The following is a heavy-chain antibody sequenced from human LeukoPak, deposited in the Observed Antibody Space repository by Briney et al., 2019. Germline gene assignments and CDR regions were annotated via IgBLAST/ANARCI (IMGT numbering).Heavy chain of an antibody. CDR2: IYSSDTT. D-gene: IGHD3-10*01. CDR1: GFTFSGYA. Sequence: TGGSLRLSCAASGFTFSGYAMNWVRQAPGKGLEWVSHIYSSDTTYADSMKGRFTISRDNAKNSLYLQMNSLRDEDTAVYYCARDLHYAFDIWGQGTMVTASS. CDR3: ARDLHYAFDI. V-gene: IGHV3-48*02. J-gene: IGHJ3*02.